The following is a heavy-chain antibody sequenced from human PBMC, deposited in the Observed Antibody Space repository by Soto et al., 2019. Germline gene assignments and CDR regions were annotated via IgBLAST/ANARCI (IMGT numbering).Heavy chain of an antibody. CDR2: ISHSGSST. J-gene: IGHJ5*02. CDR1: GVTFSNYA. D-gene: IGHD3-10*01. Sequence: EVQFLESGGGLVQPGGSLRLSCAASGVTFSNYAMNWVRQAPGKGLEWVSGISHSGSSTYYADSVKGRFTISRDNSKNTLFLQMNSLTAEDTVVYYCAKGSWVHHGSEGGNWLDPCGQGTLVTVSS. CDR3: AKGSWVHHGSEGGNWLDP. V-gene: IGHV3-23*01.